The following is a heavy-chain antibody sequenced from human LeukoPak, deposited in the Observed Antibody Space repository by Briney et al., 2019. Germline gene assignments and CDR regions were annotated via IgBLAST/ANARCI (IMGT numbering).Heavy chain of an antibody. V-gene: IGHV3-72*01. CDR2: SRDKANSYST. J-gene: IGHJ4*02. Sequence: GGSLRLSCAASGFTVSNNYMSWVRQAPGKGLEWVGRSRDKANSYSTEYAASVKGRFTISRDDSKNSLYLQMNSLKTEDTAVYYCAPLSPVDWGQGTLVTVSS. CDR1: GFTVSNNY. CDR3: APLSPVD.